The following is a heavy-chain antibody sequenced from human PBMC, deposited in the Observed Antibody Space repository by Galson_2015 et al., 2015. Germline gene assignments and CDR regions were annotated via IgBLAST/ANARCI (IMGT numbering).Heavy chain of an antibody. D-gene: IGHD6-13*01. Sequence: LRLSCAASGFTFSSYAMSWVRQAPGKGLEWVSAISGSGGSTYYADSVKGRFTISRDNSKNTLYLQMNSLRAEDTAVYYCAKLRGYSSSCCYYGMDVWGQGTTVTVSS. V-gene: IGHV3-23*01. CDR2: ISGSGGST. CDR3: AKLRGYSSSCCYYGMDV. J-gene: IGHJ6*02. CDR1: GFTFSSYA.